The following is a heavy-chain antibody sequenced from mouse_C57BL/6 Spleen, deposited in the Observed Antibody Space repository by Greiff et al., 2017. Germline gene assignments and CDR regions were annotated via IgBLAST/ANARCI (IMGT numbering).Heavy chain of an antibody. CDR2: IYPGSGNT. CDR3: ATPGSSSFDY. V-gene: IGHV1-76*01. Sequence: VQLQQSGAELVRPGASVKLSCKASGYTFTDYYINWVKQRPGQGLEWIARIYPGSGNTYYNEKFKGKATLTAEKSSSTAYMQLSSLTSEDSAVYFCATPGSSSFDYWGQGTTLTVSS. J-gene: IGHJ2*01. D-gene: IGHD1-1*01. CDR1: GYTFTDYY.